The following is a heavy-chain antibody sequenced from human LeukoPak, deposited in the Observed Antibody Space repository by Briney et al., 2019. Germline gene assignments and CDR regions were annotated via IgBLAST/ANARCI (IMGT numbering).Heavy chain of an antibody. CDR2: ISGSGGST. D-gene: IGHD6-13*01. J-gene: IGHJ5*01. V-gene: IGHV3-23*01. CDR1: GFTFSSYA. CDR3: ARDLSAGYSSNWYDY. Sequence: PGGSLRLSCAASGFTFSSYAMSWVHQAPGKGLEWISAISGSGGSTYYVDSVKGRFTISRDNSKNTLYLQMNSLRVEDTAVYYCARDLSAGYSSNWYDYWGQGTLVAVSS.